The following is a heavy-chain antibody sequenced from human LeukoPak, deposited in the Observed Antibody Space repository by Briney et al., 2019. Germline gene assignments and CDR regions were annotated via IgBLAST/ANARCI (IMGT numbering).Heavy chain of an antibody. CDR3: VRTNGGTYYDY. CDR2: FGIAGDT. J-gene: IGHJ4*02. D-gene: IGHD1-26*01. V-gene: IGHV3-13*01. Sequence: PGGSLRLSCAASGFIFTDYDLHWGRQPPGKGLEWVSVFGIAGDTYYADSVKGRFTISRDVAKNSLYLQMNNLRAGDTAVYYCVRTNGGTYYDYWGQGTLVTVSS. CDR1: GFIFTDYD.